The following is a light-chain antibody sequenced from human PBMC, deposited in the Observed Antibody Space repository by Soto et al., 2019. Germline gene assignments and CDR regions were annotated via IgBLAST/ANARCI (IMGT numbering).Light chain of an antibody. V-gene: IGKV3-20*01. Sequence: EIVLTQSPGTLSLSPGDSATLCCRASQSVSSSYLVWHQQKPGQAPRILIYAASRRATGIPDRFSGSGSGTDCTLTISRLEPEDVAVYYCQQYGSSPWTLGQGTKVDIK. CDR3: QQYGSSPWT. J-gene: IGKJ1*01. CDR1: QSVSSSY. CDR2: AAS.